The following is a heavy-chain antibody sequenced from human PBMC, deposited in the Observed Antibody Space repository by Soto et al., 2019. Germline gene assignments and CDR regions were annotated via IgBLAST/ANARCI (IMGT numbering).Heavy chain of an antibody. CDR3: AKFGFAYMPPYCGGDCYFKWFDP. Sequence: PGGSLRLSCAASGFTFSNYAMSWVRQAPGKGLEWVSSISGSGGSTYYADSVQGRFTISRDNSKNTLYLQMNSLRAEDTVVYYCAKFGFAYMPPYCGGDCYFKWFDPWGQGTLVTVSS. J-gene: IGHJ5*02. D-gene: IGHD2-21*02. CDR2: ISGSGGST. CDR1: GFTFSNYA. V-gene: IGHV3-23*01.